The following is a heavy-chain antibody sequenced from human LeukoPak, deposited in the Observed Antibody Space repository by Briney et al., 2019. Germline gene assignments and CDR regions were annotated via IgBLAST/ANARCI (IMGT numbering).Heavy chain of an antibody. J-gene: IGHJ4*02. V-gene: IGHV3-23*01. CDR3: AKDTYYDSSGYHY. Sequence: LPGGSLRLSCAASGFTFSSYGMSWVRQAPGKGLEWVSAISGSGGSTYYADSVKGRFTISRDNSNNTLYLQMNSLRAEDTAVYYCAKDTYYDSSGYHYWGQGTLVTVSS. CDR1: GFTFSSYG. CDR2: ISGSGGST. D-gene: IGHD3-22*01.